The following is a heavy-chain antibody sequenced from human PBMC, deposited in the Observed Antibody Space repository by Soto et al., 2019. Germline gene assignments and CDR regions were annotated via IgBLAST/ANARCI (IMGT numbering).Heavy chain of an antibody. Sequence: GGSLRLSCVASGFDFSDFHISWVRQAPGKGLEWISYISSSLGHTDYAESVKGRFTISRDNAKSSVFLEMSDLRSDDTAVYYCAANWNFGLNFWGQGTMVTVSS. CDR1: GFDFSDFH. J-gene: IGHJ3*01. CDR3: AANWNFGLNF. CDR2: ISSSLGHT. D-gene: IGHD1-1*01. V-gene: IGHV3-11*03.